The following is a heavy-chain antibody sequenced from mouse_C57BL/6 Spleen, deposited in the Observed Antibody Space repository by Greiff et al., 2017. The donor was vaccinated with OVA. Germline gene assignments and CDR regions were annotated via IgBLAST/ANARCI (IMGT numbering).Heavy chain of an antibody. CDR2: IDPSDSYT. V-gene: IGHV1-69*01. D-gene: IGHD2-3*01. CDR1: GYTFTSYW. J-gene: IGHJ2*01. CDR3: ARRHDGYPDN. Sequence: QVQLQQPGAELVMPGASVKLSCKASGYTFTSYWMHWVKQRPGQGLEWIGEIDPSDSYTNYNQKFKGKSTLTVDKSSSTAYMQLSSLTSEDSAVYYCARRHDGYPDNWGQGTTLTVSS.